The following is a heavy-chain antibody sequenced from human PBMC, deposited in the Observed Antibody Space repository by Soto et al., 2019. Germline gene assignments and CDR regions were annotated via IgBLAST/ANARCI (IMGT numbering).Heavy chain of an antibody. CDR2: MYYSGST. CDR3: ARIKIVGILTYYMDV. Sequence: QLHLQESGPGLVKPSETLSLSCTVSGDSISSSSSYYWGWIRQPPGKGLEWIANMYYSGSTYYNPSRKSRVTISLEMSKNQVSLKLSSVTAADTAVYYCARIKIVGILTYYMDVWGKVTTVTVSS. CDR1: GDSISSSSSYY. J-gene: IGHJ6*03. D-gene: IGHD3-3*01. V-gene: IGHV4-39*01.